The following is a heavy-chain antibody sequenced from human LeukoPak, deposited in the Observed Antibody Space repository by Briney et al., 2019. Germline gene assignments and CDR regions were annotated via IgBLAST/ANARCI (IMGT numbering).Heavy chain of an antibody. V-gene: IGHV4-38-2*02. J-gene: IGHJ4*02. CDR3: ARDGYNYVDYFDY. CDR1: GYSISSGYY. D-gene: IGHD5-24*01. CDR2: IYHSGST. Sequence: SETLSLTCTVSGYSISSGYYWGWTRQPPGKGLEWIGSIYHSGSTYYNPSLKSRVTISVDTSKNQFSLKLSSVTAADTAVYYCARDGYNYVDYFDYWGQGTLVTVSS.